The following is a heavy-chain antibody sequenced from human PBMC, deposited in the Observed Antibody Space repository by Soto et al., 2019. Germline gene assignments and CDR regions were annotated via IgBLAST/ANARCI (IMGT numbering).Heavy chain of an antibody. CDR1: GFTFSTYH. CDR3: ARDGSTVTTNFHYDMDV. J-gene: IGHJ6*02. CDR2: IHSGGSRI. Sequence: EVQLVESGGGLVQPGGSLILSCAASGFTFSTYHMNWVRQAPGKGLEWVSYIHSGGSRIYYADSVKGRFTISRENAKNSLYLQMNSLRAEDTAVSYCARDGSTVTTNFHYDMDVCGQGTKVTVSS. D-gene: IGHD4-17*01. V-gene: IGHV3-48*03.